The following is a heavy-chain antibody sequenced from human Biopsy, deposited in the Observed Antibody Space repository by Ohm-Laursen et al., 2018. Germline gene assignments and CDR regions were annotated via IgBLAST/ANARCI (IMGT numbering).Heavy chain of an antibody. Sequence: ATVKISCKASAYTLTDYYMHWVRQAPGQGLEWLGYINPSGRYTRNAQSFQGRVTMTRDTSTSTVYMELSGLTSDDTAVYYCARPRGTATSIADGLDYWGQGTLVTVSS. D-gene: IGHD2-21*02. J-gene: IGHJ4*02. V-gene: IGHV1-46*01. CDR2: INPSGRYT. CDR3: ARPRGTATSIADGLDY. CDR1: AYTLTDYY.